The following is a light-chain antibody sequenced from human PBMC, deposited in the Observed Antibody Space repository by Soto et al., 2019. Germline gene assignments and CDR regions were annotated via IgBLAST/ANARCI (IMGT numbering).Light chain of an antibody. Sequence: EIVLTQSPGTLSLSPGERATLSCRASQSVSSSYLAWYQQKPGQAPRLLIYGASSRATGIPDRFSGSRSGTDFTLTISRLEPEDFAVYYCQQYGSSFITFGQGTKVDIK. V-gene: IGKV3-20*01. CDR1: QSVSSSY. J-gene: IGKJ1*01. CDR3: QQYGSSFIT. CDR2: GAS.